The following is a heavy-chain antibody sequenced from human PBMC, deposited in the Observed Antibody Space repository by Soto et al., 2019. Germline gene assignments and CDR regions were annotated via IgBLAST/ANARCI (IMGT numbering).Heavy chain of an antibody. Sequence: GGSLRLSCAASGFTFSSHAMSWVRQTPGKGLEWVSAITNSGGSTYYADSVKGRFTISRDNSKNTLYLQMNSLRAEVTAVYYCAKRGIASGDPIDYWGQGTLVTVSS. CDR1: GFTFSSHA. J-gene: IGHJ4*02. D-gene: IGHD6-13*01. CDR2: ITNSGGST. CDR3: AKRGIASGDPIDY. V-gene: IGHV3-23*01.